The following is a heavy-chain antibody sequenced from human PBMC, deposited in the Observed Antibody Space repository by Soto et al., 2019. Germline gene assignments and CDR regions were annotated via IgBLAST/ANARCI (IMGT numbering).Heavy chain of an antibody. D-gene: IGHD4-4*01. V-gene: IGHV3-23*01. CDR3: AKDSNKYSSLLRGRDFDF. CDR2: ISGGGSNT. CDR1: EIPFSSYV. Sequence: RLPYAASEIPFSSYVMSWVRQAPGKEMEWVSGISGGGSNTFYADSVKGRFTISRDNSKNTLLLQMNSLGAEDTAVYYCAKDSNKYSSLLRGRDFDFWGQGIWVTVSS. J-gene: IGHJ4*02.